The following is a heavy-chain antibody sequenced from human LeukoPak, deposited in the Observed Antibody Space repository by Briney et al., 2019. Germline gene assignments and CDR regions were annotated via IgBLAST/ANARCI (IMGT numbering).Heavy chain of an antibody. CDR2: INHSGST. D-gene: IGHD3-22*01. V-gene: IGHV4-34*01. Sequence: SQTLSLTRALYGGSLRGYYWNWIPQPPGKGLEWSGEINHSGSTNYNTSLQSRVTISVDTSKHQSSLKLTSVTAADTAVYYCARTVITRIVVATPCAFDICGQGTLVTVSS. J-gene: IGHJ3*02. CDR1: GGSLRGYY. CDR3: ARTVITRIVVATPCAFDI.